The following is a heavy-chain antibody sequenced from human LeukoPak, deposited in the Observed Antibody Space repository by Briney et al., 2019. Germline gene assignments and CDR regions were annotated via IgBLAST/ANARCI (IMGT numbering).Heavy chain of an antibody. CDR2: ISGSGGST. J-gene: IGHJ4*02. V-gene: IGHV3-23*01. Sequence: PGGSLRLSCAASGFTFSSYAMSWVRQAPGKGLEWVSAISGSGGSTYYADSVKGRFTIFRDNSKNTLYLQMNSLRAEDTAVYYYAPNPYSSSSELAWGQGTLVTVSS. D-gene: IGHD6-6*01. CDR3: APNPYSSSSELA. CDR1: GFTFSSYA.